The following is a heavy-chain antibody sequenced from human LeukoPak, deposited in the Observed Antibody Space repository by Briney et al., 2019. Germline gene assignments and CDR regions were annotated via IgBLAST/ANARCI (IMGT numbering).Heavy chain of an antibody. Sequence: GGSLRLSCAASGFTFNNAWMIWVRQAPGKGLEWVGRIKSKTEGGTTDYAESVKGRFTISRDNSKNTMYLQMNSLKTEDTAVYYCTTVLFWHDYWGQGTLVTVSS. CDR1: GFTFNNAW. D-gene: IGHD3-3*01. CDR2: IKSKTEGGTT. V-gene: IGHV3-15*01. J-gene: IGHJ4*02. CDR3: TTVLFWHDY.